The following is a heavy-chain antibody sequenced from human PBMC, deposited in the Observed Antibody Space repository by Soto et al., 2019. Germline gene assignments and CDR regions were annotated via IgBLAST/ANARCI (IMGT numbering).Heavy chain of an antibody. Sequence: ASVRVSCKASGYSFTSYAMHWVRQAPGQRLEWMGWINAGNGNTKYSQKFQGRVTITRDTSASTAYMELSSLRSEDTAVYYCARGVGLYYFDYWGQGTLVTVSS. CDR1: GYSFTSYA. CDR3: ARGVGLYYFDY. J-gene: IGHJ4*02. CDR2: INAGNGNT. D-gene: IGHD1-26*01. V-gene: IGHV1-3*01.